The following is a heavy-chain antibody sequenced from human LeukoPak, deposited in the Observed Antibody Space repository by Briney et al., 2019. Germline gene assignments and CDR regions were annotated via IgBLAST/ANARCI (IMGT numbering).Heavy chain of an antibody. CDR3: AREVGYCSSTSCPFDY. CDR1: GGTFSSHA. V-gene: IGHV1-69*05. D-gene: IGHD2-2*03. Sequence: SVKVSCKASGGTFSSHAISWVRQAPGQGLEWMGGIIPIFGTANYAQKFQGRVTITTDESTSTAYMELSSLRSEDTAVYYCAREVGYCSSTSCPFDYWGQGTLVTVSS. CDR2: IIPIFGTA. J-gene: IGHJ4*02.